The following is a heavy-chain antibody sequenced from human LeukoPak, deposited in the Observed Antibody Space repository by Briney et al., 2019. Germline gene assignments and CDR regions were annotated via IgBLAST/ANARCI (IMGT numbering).Heavy chain of an antibody. J-gene: IGHJ4*02. Sequence: GSLRLSCAASGFTFSSYAMHWVRQAPGKGLEWVAVISYDGSNKYYADSVKGRFTISRDNSKNTLYLQMNSLRAEDTAVYYCARDRTPSGYPYDYWGQGTLVTVSS. D-gene: IGHD3-22*01. V-gene: IGHV3-30-3*01. CDR3: ARDRTPSGYPYDY. CDR2: ISYDGSNK. CDR1: GFTFSSYA.